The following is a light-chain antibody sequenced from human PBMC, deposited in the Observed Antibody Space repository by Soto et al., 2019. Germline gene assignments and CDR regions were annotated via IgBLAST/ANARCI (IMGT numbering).Light chain of an antibody. Sequence: EIGVTQSQGTLSFSPGERVTLSCRASQSGSSRYLAWYQQKPGQAPRLLIYGASSRATGIPDRFSGSGSGTDVPLTISRLEPEDFAVYYCQQYGSSPWTFGQGTKVEIK. CDR3: QQYGSSPWT. CDR2: GAS. J-gene: IGKJ1*01. CDR1: QSGSSRY. V-gene: IGKV3-20*01.